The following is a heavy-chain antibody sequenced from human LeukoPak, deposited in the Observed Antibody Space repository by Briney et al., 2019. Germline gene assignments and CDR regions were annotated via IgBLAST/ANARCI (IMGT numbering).Heavy chain of an antibody. D-gene: IGHD5-18*01. V-gene: IGHV1-2*02. CDR2: INPNSGGT. CDR3: ARDWPVDTAYFDY. CDR1: GYTFTGYY. J-gene: IGHJ4*02. Sequence: GASVKVSCKASGYTFTGYYMHWVRQAPGQGLEWMGWINPNSGGTNYAQKFQGRVTMTRDTSISTAYMELSRLRSDDTAVYYCARDWPVDTAYFDYWGQGTLVTVSS.